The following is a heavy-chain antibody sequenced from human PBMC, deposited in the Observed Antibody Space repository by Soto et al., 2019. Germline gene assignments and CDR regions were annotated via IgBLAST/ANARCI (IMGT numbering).Heavy chain of an antibody. Sequence: EVQMLESGGGLVQPGGSLRLSCAASGFTLSSYALSWVRQAPGKGLEWVSGISGSGDFTFDADSVRGRFTISRDNSMNTLYLQMNSLRVEDTAVYYYARGPTIFGVGVDAFEIWGQGTMATVSS. J-gene: IGHJ3*02. CDR2: ISGSGDFT. D-gene: IGHD3-3*01. V-gene: IGHV3-23*01. CDR1: GFTLSSYA. CDR3: ARGPTIFGVGVDAFEI.